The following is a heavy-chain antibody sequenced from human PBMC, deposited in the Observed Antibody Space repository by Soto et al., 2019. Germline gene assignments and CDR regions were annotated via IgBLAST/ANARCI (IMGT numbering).Heavy chain of an antibody. D-gene: IGHD5-12*01. CDR2: IVVGSGNT. J-gene: IGHJ6*02. CDR3: AAVEGVGRDGYKSYYYYGMDV. Sequence: ASVKVSCKASGFTFTSSAVQWVRQARGQRLEWIGWIVVGSGNTNYAQKFQERVTITRDMSTSTAYMELSSLRSEDTAVYYCAAVEGVGRDGYKSYYYYGMDVWGQGTTVTVSS. V-gene: IGHV1-58*01. CDR1: GFTFTSSA.